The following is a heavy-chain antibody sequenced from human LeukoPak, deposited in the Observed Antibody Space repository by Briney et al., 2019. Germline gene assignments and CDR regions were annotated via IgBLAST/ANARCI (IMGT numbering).Heavy chain of an antibody. CDR2: IYYSGST. D-gene: IGHD3-10*01. Sequence: SETLSLTCTVSGGSISSYYWSLIRQPPGKGLEWIGYIYYSGSTNYNPSLKSRVTISVDTSKNQFSLKLSSVTAADTAVYYCARQGRMVRGVTETPERDYYYYYMDVWGKGTTVTVSS. CDR1: GGSISSYY. J-gene: IGHJ6*03. V-gene: IGHV4-59*01. CDR3: ARQGRMVRGVTETPERDYYYYYMDV.